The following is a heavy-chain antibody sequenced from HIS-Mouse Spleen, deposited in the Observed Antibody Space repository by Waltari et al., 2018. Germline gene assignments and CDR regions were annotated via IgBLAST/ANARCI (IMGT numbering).Heavy chain of an antibody. V-gene: IGHV3-21*01. CDR2: ISRSSSYI. Sequence: EVQLVQSGGGLVKPGGSLRLSCAASGFTFSSYSMNWVRQAPGKGLEWVTFISRSSSYIYYADSVKGRFTISRDNAKNSLYLQMNSLRAEDTAVYYCARRLLTGDAFDIWGQGTMVTVSS. J-gene: IGHJ3*02. CDR1: GFTFSSYS. CDR3: ARRLLTGDAFDI. D-gene: IGHD7-27*01.